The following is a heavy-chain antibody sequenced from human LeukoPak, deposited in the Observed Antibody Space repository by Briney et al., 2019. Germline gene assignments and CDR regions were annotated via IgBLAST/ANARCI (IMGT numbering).Heavy chain of an antibody. CDR2: INPSGGST. CDR1: GYTFTSYY. V-gene: IGHV1-46*01. J-gene: IGHJ3*02. Sequence: ASVKVSCKASGYTFTSYYMHWVRQAPGQGLEWMGIINPSGGSTSYAQKFQGRVTMTRDTSTSTVYMELSRLRSDDTAVYYCATAAAADAFDIWGQGTMVTVSS. D-gene: IGHD6-13*01. CDR3: ATAAAADAFDI.